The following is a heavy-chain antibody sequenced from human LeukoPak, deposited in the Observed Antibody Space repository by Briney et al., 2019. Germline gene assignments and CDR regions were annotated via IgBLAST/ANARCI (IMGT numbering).Heavy chain of an antibody. CDR1: GFTFSSYW. V-gene: IGHV3-7*03. Sequence: SGGSLRLSSAASGFTFSSYWMSWVRQAPGKGLEWVANIKQDGSEKYYVDSVKGRFTISRDNAKNSLYLQMNSLRAEDTAVYYCARGGTYYYGSGTYNWFDPWGQGTLVTVSS. J-gene: IGHJ5*02. CDR3: ARGGTYYYGSGTYNWFDP. D-gene: IGHD3-10*01. CDR2: IKQDGSEK.